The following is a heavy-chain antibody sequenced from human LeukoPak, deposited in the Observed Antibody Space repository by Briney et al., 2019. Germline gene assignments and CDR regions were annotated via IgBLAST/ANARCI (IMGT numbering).Heavy chain of an antibody. J-gene: IGHJ3*01. Sequence: GGSLRLPCAASGFTFSSFWMHWVRQAPGKGLMWVSRINSDGSSTTYADSVKGRFTISRDNAKNTLYLHMSSLRAEDTAVYYCRGRIATTDYTFDVWGQGTMVTASS. D-gene: IGHD6-13*01. CDR1: GFTFSSFW. CDR3: RGRIATTDYTFDV. V-gene: IGHV3-74*03. CDR2: INSDGSST.